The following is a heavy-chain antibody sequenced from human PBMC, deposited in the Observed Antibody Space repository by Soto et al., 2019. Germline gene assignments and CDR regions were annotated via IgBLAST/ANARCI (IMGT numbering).Heavy chain of an antibody. CDR3: AAETAGGAANYYYGMDV. V-gene: IGHV1-58*01. CDR1: GFTFTSSA. CDR2: IVVGSGNT. J-gene: IGHJ6*02. D-gene: IGHD1-26*01. Sequence: SVKVSCKASGFTFTSSAVQWVRQARGQRLEWIGWIVVGSGNTNYAQKFQERVTITRDMSTSTAYMELSSLRSEDTAVYYCAAETAGGAANYYYGMDVWGQGTTVTVSS.